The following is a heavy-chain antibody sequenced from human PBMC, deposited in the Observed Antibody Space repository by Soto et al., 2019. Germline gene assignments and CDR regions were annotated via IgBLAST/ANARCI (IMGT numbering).Heavy chain of an antibody. J-gene: IGHJ3*02. CDR1: GGSISSYY. V-gene: IGHV4-59*01. CDR2: IYYSGST. CDR3: ASGTLGFGAFDI. D-gene: IGHD3-16*01. Sequence: SETLSLTCTVSGGSISSYYWSWIRQPPGKGLEWIGYIYYSGSTNYNPSLKSRVTISVDTSKNQFSLKLSSVTAADTAVYYCASGTLGFGAFDIWGQGTMVTVSS.